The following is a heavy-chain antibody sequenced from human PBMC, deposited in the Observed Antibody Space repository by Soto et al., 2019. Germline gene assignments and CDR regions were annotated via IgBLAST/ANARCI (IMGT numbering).Heavy chain of an antibody. CDR1: GFTLSDYY. CDR3: AREFCSANSCYSSAFDV. J-gene: IGHJ3*01. Sequence: QVQLVESGGGLVMPGGSLRLSCAASGFTLSDYYIFWIRQAPGKGLEWVSYISSSGSIINYADSVKGRFTISRDNAKKSLDLRMNSLTAGDTAVYYCAREFCSANSCYSSAFDVWGQGTMVTVSS. D-gene: IGHD3-22*01. CDR2: ISSSGSII. V-gene: IGHV3-11*01.